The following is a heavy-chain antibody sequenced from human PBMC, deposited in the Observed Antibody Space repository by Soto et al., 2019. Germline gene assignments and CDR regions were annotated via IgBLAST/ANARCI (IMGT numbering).Heavy chain of an antibody. CDR2: IYWDDDK. D-gene: IGHD3-10*01. V-gene: IGHV2-5*02. J-gene: IGHJ4*02. CDR1: GFSLITRGLG. CDR3: AHRPYGNKYYFDY. Sequence: QITLKESGPTLVKPTQTLTLTCAFSGFSLITRGLGVDWFSQPQGSALEWVEPIYWDDDKRYSPSLQSSLTITRDTSKNQVLLTMNNIYPVDTATYHCAHRPYGNKYYFDYWGQGTLVTVSS.